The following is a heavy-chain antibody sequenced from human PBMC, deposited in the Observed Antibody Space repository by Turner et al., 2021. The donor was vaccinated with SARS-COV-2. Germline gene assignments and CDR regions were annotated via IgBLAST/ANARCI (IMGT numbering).Heavy chain of an antibody. J-gene: IGHJ4*02. CDR3: ANVGSYFFDY. V-gene: IGHV3-23*01. Sequence: EVPLLESGGGLVPPGGSLRLSCAASGFTFSNSAMSWVRQAPGKGLEWVSTISSSGGTTYYADSVKGRFTISRDNSKNTLYLQMNSLRAGDTALYYCANVGSYFFDYWGPGTLVTVSS. CDR2: ISSSGGTT. D-gene: IGHD3-10*01. CDR1: GFTFSNSA.